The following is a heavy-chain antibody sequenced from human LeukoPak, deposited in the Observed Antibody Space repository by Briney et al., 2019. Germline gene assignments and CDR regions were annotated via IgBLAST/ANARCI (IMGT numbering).Heavy chain of an antibody. CDR1: GFTFSTYA. CDR3: ARRGGVVGAFDY. V-gene: IGHV3-30*14. Sequence: PGGSLRLSCAASGFTFSTYAMEWIRQAPGKGLEWVAVISFDGSNKYYADSVKGRFTISRDNSKNTLYLQMNSLRAEDTAVYYCARRGGVVGAFDYWGQGTLVTVSS. CDR2: ISFDGSNK. D-gene: IGHD2-15*01. J-gene: IGHJ4*02.